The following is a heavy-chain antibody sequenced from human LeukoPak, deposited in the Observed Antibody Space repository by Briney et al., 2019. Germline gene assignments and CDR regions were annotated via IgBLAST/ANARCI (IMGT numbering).Heavy chain of an antibody. CDR3: ARDQGPNGGGAMDV. CDR1: GGTFSSYA. D-gene: IGHD2-21*01. Sequence: SVKVSCKASGGTFSSYAISWVRQAPGQGLEWLGWIIPILGITNYAQKFQGRVTITADESTSTAYMELSSLRSEDTAVYYCARDQGPNGGGAMDVWGKGTTVTVSS. CDR2: IIPILGIT. V-gene: IGHV1-69*10. J-gene: IGHJ6*03.